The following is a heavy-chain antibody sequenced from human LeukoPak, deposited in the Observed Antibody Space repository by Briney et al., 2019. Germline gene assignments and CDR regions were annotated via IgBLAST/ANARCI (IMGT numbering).Heavy chain of an antibody. CDR1: GFTVSSNY. V-gene: IGHV3-21*01. J-gene: IGHJ4*02. Sequence: PGGSLRLSCAASGFTVSSNYMSWVRQAPGKGLEWVSSISSSSSYIYYADSVKGRFTISRDNAKNSLYLQMNSLRAEDTAVYYCARGGAARPDYWGQGTLVTVSS. CDR2: ISSSSSYI. D-gene: IGHD6-6*01. CDR3: ARGGAARPDY.